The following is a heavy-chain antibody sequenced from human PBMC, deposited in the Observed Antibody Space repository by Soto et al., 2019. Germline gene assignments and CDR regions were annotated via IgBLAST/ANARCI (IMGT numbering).Heavy chain of an antibody. CDR2: ISGSGGST. V-gene: IGHV3-23*01. CDR3: ASRALEDLHCSRSTCYVFDY. Sequence: EVQLLESGGGLVQRGGSLRLSCAASGFTFSSDAMSWVRQAPGKGLEWVSGISGSGGSTSYADSVKGRFAISRDNSKTTLYLQMDSLRAEDTAVYYCASRALEDLHCSRSTCYVFDYWGQGTLVTVSS. CDR1: GFTFSSDA. D-gene: IGHD2-2*01. J-gene: IGHJ4*02.